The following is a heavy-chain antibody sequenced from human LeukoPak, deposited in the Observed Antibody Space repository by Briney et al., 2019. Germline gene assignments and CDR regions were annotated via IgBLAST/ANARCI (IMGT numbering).Heavy chain of an antibody. CDR1: GDSVSNNDAA. V-gene: IGHV6-1*01. Sequence: SQTLSLTCAISGDSVSNNDAAWNWIRQSPSRGLEWLGRTYYRSRWYNDHAVSVKSRITINPDTSKNQFSLQLNSVTPEDTALYYCVRDTGYNYDYWGQGTLVTVSS. CDR2: TYYRSRWYN. CDR3: VRDTGYNYDY. J-gene: IGHJ4*02. D-gene: IGHD5-12*01.